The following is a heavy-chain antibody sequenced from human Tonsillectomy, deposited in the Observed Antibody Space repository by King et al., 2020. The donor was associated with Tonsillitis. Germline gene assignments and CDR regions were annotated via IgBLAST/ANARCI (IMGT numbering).Heavy chain of an antibody. Sequence: VQLVESGGGVVQPGGSLRLSCAASGFTFSSYGMHWVRQAPGKGLEGVAFIRYDGSKKYYGDSVKGRFTISRDNSKNTIYLQMNSLRAEDTAVYYCAKDPTGGWFGEELNYFDYWGRGTLVTVSS. CDR1: GFTFSSYG. D-gene: IGHD3-10*01. CDR2: IRYDGSKK. V-gene: IGHV3-30*02. J-gene: IGHJ4*02. CDR3: AKDPTGGWFGEELNYFDY.